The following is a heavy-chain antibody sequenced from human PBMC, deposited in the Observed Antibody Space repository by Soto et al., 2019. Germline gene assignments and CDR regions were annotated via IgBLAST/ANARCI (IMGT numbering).Heavy chain of an antibody. CDR3: ARLQLLVGGYYYGLDV. D-gene: IGHD6-19*01. CDR2: IWYDGSNK. V-gene: IGHV3-33*01. CDR1: GFTFSSYG. J-gene: IGHJ6*02. Sequence: QVQLVESGGGVVQPGRSLRLSCAASGFTFSSYGMHWVRQAPGKGLEWVAVIWYDGSNKYYADSVKGRFTISRDNSKNTLYLHMNSLRAEDTAVYYCARLQLLVGGYYYGLDVWGQGTTVTVSS.